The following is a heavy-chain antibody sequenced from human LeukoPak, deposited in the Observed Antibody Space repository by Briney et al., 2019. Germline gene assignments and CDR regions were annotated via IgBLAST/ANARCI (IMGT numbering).Heavy chain of an antibody. Sequence: PGGSLRLSCAASGFTFSSYWMSWVRQAPGKGLEWVANIKQDGGEKYYVDSVKGRFTISRDNAKNSLYLQMNSLRAEDTAVYYCAREKYYDILTGYYIPFDYWGQGTLVTVSS. J-gene: IGHJ4*02. D-gene: IGHD3-9*01. V-gene: IGHV3-7*01. CDR2: IKQDGGEK. CDR1: GFTFSSYW. CDR3: AREKYYDILTGYYIPFDY.